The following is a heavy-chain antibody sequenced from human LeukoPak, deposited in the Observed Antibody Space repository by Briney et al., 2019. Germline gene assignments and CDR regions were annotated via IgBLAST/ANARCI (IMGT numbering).Heavy chain of an antibody. CDR2: IYSGGGT. J-gene: IGHJ4*02. V-gene: IGHV3-53*01. CDR1: GFTVSSNY. D-gene: IGHD1-26*01. CDR3: ARSEVGATWFDY. Sequence: PGGSLRLSCAASGFTVSSNYMSWVRQAPGKGLEWVSVIYSGGGTYYADSVKGRFTISRDNSKNTLYLQMNSLRAEDTAVYYCARSEVGATWFDYWGQGTQVTVSS.